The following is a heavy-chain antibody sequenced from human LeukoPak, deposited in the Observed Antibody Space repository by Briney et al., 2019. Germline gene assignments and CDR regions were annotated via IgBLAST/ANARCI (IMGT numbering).Heavy chain of an antibody. CDR1: GGSISSSRYY. J-gene: IGHJ4*02. Sequence: SETLSLTCTLSGGSISSSRYYWGRIRPPPGKGLEGIGSHYYSGTTYYNSSLKSRAIISVDTSNNQYLLKQSLVTAADTAVYYCARLPRDTAMDIWGQGTLVTVSS. CDR3: ARLPRDTAMDI. D-gene: IGHD5-18*01. CDR2: HYYSGTT. V-gene: IGHV4-39*06.